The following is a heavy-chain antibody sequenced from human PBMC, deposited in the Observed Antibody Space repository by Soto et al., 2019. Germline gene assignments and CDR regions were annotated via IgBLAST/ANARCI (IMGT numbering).Heavy chain of an antibody. D-gene: IGHD4-17*01. CDR2: INHSGRT. J-gene: IGHJ2*01. CDR1: GGSFSGYY. V-gene: IGHV4-34*01. CDR3: ARTHDYGDYGYWYFDL. Sequence: QVQLQQWGAGLLKPSETLSLTCAVYGGSFSGYYWTWIRQPPGKGLEWIGEINHSGRTNYNPSLKSRVTISVDTSKNQLSLKLSSVTAAGTAVYYCARTHDYGDYGYWYFDLWGRGTLVTVSS.